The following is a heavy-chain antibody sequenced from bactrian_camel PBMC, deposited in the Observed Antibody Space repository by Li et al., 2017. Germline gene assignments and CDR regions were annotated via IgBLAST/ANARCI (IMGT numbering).Heavy chain of an antibody. J-gene: IGHJ6*01. Sequence: QVQLVESGGGSVQAGGSLKLSCVATEYIPYKFCVGWFRQVPGKEREGLASIDSDGATVYADSVKGRFTISKDNAKNTLYLQMNNLKPEDTAMYYCAAKEGSGGYWGSSPEAQDDFGYWGQGTQVTVS. V-gene: IGHV3S53*01. D-gene: IGHD2*01. CDR2: IDSDGAT. CDR1: EYIPYKFC. CDR3: AAKEGSGGYWGSSPEAQDDFGY.